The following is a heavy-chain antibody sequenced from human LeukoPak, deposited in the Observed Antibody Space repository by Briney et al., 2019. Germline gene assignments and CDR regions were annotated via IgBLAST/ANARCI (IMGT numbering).Heavy chain of an antibody. V-gene: IGHV4-31*03. J-gene: IGHJ4*02. Sequence: SHTLSLTCTVSGDSITSGGYYWRWIRQRPGKGLERIGYIYKTGSTYYNPSLKSRVTMSVDTSRNQFSLKLNSVTAADTAVYYCARDVLRWGQGTLVTVSP. CDR1: GDSITSGGYY. CDR2: IYKTGST. CDR3: ARDVLR.